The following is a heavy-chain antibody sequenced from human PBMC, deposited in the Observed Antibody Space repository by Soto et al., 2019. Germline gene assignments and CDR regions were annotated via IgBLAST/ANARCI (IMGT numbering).Heavy chain of an antibody. CDR3: ARRGITMVRGVIRGSYMDV. CDR2: IYYSGST. Sequence: SETLSLTCTVSGGSISSYYWSWIRQPPGKGLEWIGYIYYSGSTNYNPSLKSRVTISVDTSKNQFSLKLSSVTAADMAVYYCARRGITMVRGVIRGSYMDVWGKGTTVTVSS. V-gene: IGHV4-59*08. J-gene: IGHJ6*03. D-gene: IGHD3-10*01. CDR1: GGSISSYY.